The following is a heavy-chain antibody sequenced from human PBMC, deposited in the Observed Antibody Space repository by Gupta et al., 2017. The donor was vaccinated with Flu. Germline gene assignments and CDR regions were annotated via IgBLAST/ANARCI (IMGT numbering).Heavy chain of an antibody. D-gene: IGHD1-1*01. Sequence: EVQLVESGGGLVQPGGSLRLSCAASGFTFSSYWMSWVRQAPGKGLEWVANIKQDGSEKYYVDSVKGRFTISRDNAKNSLYLQMNSLRAEDTAVYYCARVRLTWRTADAFDIWGQGTMVTVSS. J-gene: IGHJ3*02. CDR2: IKQDGSEK. V-gene: IGHV3-7*01. CDR1: GFTFSSYW. CDR3: ARVRLTWRTADAFDI.